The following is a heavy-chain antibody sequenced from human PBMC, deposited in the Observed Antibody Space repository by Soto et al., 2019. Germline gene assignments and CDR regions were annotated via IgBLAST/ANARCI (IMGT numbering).Heavy chain of an antibody. CDR2: INLGGIT. CDR3: AFYDFSSGTCSGY. Sequence: SETLSLTCAVYGGSFNDYFWSWIRQTPGKGLEWIGEINLGGITKLKPSLRSRVTISLDTSKKQFSLRLRSVTAADTAVYYCAFYDFSSGTCSGYWSQGTLVTVSS. J-gene: IGHJ4*02. CDR1: GGSFNDYF. D-gene: IGHD3-3*01. V-gene: IGHV4-34*01.